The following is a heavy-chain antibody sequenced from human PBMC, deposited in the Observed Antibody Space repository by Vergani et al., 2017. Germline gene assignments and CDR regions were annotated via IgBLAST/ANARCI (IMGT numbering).Heavy chain of an antibody. CDR3: ARGDYGILTGYRY. V-gene: IGHV1-46*03. CDR2: INPSGGHI. CDR1: GYTFSNYY. Sequence: QVQVVQSGAEVKKSGASAKVSCKTSGYTFSNYYMHWVRQAPGQGLEWMGIINPSGGHINYAQKFQGRVTMTRDTSTSTVYMELSSLRSEDTAIYYCARGDYGILTGYRYWGQGTLVTVSA. D-gene: IGHD3-9*01. J-gene: IGHJ4*02.